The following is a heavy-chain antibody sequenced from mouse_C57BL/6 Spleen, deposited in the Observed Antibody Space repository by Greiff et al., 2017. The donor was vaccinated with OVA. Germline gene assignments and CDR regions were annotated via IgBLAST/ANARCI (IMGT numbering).Heavy chain of an antibody. Sequence: VQLQQSGPELVKPGASVKISCKASGYAFSSSWMNWVKQRPGKGLEWIGRIYPGDGDTNYNGKFKGKATLTAAKSSSTAYMQLSSLTSEDSAVSFCASLGTAVVKYFDVWGTGTTVTVSS. J-gene: IGHJ1*03. V-gene: IGHV1-82*01. CDR1: GYAFSSSW. CDR3: ASLGTAVVKYFDV. CDR2: IYPGDGDT. D-gene: IGHD1-1*01.